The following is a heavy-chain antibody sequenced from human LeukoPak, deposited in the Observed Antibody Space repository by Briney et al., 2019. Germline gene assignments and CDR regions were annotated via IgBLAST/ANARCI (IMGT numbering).Heavy chain of an antibody. V-gene: IGHV3-11*04. Sequence: GGSLRLSCAASGFTFSDYYMSWIRQAPGKGLEWVSYISSSGSSIYYADSVKGRFTISRDNAKNSLYLQMNSLRAEDTAVYYCARVPASGRGSSLAFDIWGQGTMVTVSS. CDR1: GFTFSDYY. J-gene: IGHJ3*02. CDR3: ARVPASGRGSSLAFDI. D-gene: IGHD6-6*01. CDR2: ISSSGSSI.